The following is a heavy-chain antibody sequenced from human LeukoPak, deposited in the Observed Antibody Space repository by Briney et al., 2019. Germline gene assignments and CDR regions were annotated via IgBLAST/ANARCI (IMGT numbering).Heavy chain of an antibody. CDR2: VYYTGKT. Sequence: PSETLSLTCTVSGGTLNSFYWTWIRQPPGKGLEFIGYVYYTGKTSYNPSLRSRVTMSVDTSKNQFSLRLRSVTAADTAVYFCAGWNAVTTSLDHWGQGILVAVSS. CDR1: GGTLNSFY. CDR3: AGWNAVTTSLDH. V-gene: IGHV4-59*12. D-gene: IGHD4-17*01. J-gene: IGHJ4*02.